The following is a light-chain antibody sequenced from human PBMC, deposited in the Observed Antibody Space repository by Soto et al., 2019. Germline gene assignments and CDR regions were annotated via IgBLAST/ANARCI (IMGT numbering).Light chain of an antibody. CDR1: SGHSSYI. CDR2: LEGSGSY. CDR3: ETWDSNTRWV. V-gene: IGLV4-60*02. J-gene: IGLJ3*02. Sequence: QPVLTQSSSASVSLGSSVKLTCTLSSGHSSYIIAWHQQQPGKAPRYLMKLEGSGSYNKGSGVPDRFSGSSSGADRYLTISNXXXXXXADXYCETWDSNTRWVFGGGTKLTVL.